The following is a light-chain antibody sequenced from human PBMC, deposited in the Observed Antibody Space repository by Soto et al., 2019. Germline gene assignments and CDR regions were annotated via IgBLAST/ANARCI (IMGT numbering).Light chain of an antibody. CDR2: DAS. CDR3: QQRSNWPPTWT. V-gene: IGKV3-11*01. J-gene: IGKJ1*01. CDR1: QSVSSY. Sequence: EIVLTQSPATLSFSPWERSTLSCRASQSVSSYLAWYQQKPGQAPRLLIYDASNRATGIPARFSGSGSGTDFTLTISSLEPEDFAVYYCQQRSNWPPTWTFGQGTKVDIK.